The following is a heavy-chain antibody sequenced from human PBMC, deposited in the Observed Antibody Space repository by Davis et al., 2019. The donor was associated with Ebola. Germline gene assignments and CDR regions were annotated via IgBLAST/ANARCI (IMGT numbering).Heavy chain of an antibody. CDR3: ARVVIVVVVPSRSFEP. Sequence: MPSETLSLTCAVYGGSFSGSYWSWIRQPPWKGLEWIGEINHSGSTNYNPSLKSRVTISVDTSKNQFSLKLSSVTAADTAVYYCARVVIVVVVPSRSFEPWGQGTLVTVSS. D-gene: IGHD2-15*01. CDR1: GGSFSGSY. J-gene: IGHJ5*02. V-gene: IGHV4-34*01. CDR2: INHSGST.